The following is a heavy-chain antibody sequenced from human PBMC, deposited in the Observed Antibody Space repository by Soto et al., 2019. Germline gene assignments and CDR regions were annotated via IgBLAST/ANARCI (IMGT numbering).Heavy chain of an antibody. Sequence: SVKVSCKASGFTFTSSAMQWVRQARGQRLEWIGWIVVGSGNTNYAQKFQERVTITRDMSTSTAYMELSSLRSEDTAVYYCAVAYDFWSYTLDYWCQGKLVTVS. CDR3: AVAYDFWSYTLDY. CDR2: IVVGSGNT. V-gene: IGHV1-58*02. D-gene: IGHD3-3*01. CDR1: GFTFTSSA. J-gene: IGHJ4*02.